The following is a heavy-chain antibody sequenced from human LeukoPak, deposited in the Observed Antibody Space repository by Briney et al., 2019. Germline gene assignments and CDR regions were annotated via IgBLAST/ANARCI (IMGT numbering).Heavy chain of an antibody. CDR1: GFTFSSYA. D-gene: IGHD2-8*01. J-gene: IGHJ6*03. V-gene: IGHV3-64*01. CDR2: ISSNGGST. CDR3: ARDQMAYYYYYMDV. Sequence: GGSLRLSCAASGFTFSSYAMHWVRQAPGKGLEYVSAISSNGGSTYYANSVKGRFTISRDNSKNTLYLQMGSLRAEDMAVYYCARDQMAYYYYYMDVWGKGTTVTVSS.